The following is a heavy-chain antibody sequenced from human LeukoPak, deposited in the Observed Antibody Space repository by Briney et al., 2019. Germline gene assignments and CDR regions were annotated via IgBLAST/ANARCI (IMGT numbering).Heavy chain of an antibody. Sequence: GGSLRLSCAASGFTFRSYALSWVRQAPGKGLEWVSGISGSGDSTYYADSVKGRFTISRDNSKNTLYLQMNSLRAEDTAAYYCAKDLRVIVVTYYMDVWGKGTTVTVSS. CDR3: AKDLRVIVVTYYMDV. D-gene: IGHD2-2*01. CDR2: ISGSGDST. V-gene: IGHV3-23*01. CDR1: GFTFRSYA. J-gene: IGHJ6*03.